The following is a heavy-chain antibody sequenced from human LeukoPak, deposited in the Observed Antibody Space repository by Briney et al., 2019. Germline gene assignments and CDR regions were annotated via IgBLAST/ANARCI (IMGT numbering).Heavy chain of an antibody. J-gene: IGHJ4*02. CDR1: GSTFSSYS. CDR2: IKDSGIEK. D-gene: IGHD3-3*01. Sequence: ASLRLSCAGSGSTFSSYSMGWVRQAPGKGLEWVANIKDSGIEKEYVDSVKGRFTISRDNAKNSLYLQMNSLRVEDTALYFCARWRGAQSEFDYWGQGTQVTVSS. V-gene: IGHV3-7*01. CDR3: ARWRGAQSEFDY.